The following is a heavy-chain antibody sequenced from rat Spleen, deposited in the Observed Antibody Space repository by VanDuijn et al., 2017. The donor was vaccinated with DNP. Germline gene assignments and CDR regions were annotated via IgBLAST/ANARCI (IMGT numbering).Heavy chain of an antibody. CDR2: ITSSGGST. CDR1: GFTFNNYW. CDR3: ASITTVSYYFDY. J-gene: IGHJ2*01. Sequence: EVQLVESGGDLVQPGRSLKLSCVASGFTFNNYWMTWIRQVPGKGLEWVASITSSGGSTYYPDSVKGRFTISRDNAKNTLYLQMNSLRSEDTATYYCASITTVSYYFDYWGQGVMVTVSS. V-gene: IGHV5-31*01. D-gene: IGHD1-1*01.